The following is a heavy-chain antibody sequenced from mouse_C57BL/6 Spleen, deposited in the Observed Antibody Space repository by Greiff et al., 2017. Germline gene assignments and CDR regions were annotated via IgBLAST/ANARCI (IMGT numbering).Heavy chain of an antibody. Sequence: VQLQESGPALVKPGASVKISCKASGYAFSSSRMNWVKQRPGKGLEWIGRIYPGDGDTNYNGKFKGKATLTADKSSSTAYMPLSSLTSEDSAVYFCARGGFAYWGQGTLVTVSA. CDR3: ARGGFAY. CDR1: GYAFSSSR. J-gene: IGHJ3*01. V-gene: IGHV1-82*01. CDR2: IYPGDGDT.